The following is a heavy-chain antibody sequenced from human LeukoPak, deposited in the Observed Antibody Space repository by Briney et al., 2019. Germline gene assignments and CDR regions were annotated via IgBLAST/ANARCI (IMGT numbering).Heavy chain of an antibody. CDR1: GFTFSDHA. Sequence: GGSLRLSCAASGFTFSDHAMGWVRQTPGRGLEWVSAISGSGGSTYHADSVKGRFTISRDSSKNTLYLQMNNLRAEDMAIYYCARGASSWEYTTFDVWGQGAIVTVSS. J-gene: IGHJ3*01. V-gene: IGHV3-23*01. CDR3: ARGASSWEYTTFDV. D-gene: IGHD6-13*01. CDR2: ISGSGGST.